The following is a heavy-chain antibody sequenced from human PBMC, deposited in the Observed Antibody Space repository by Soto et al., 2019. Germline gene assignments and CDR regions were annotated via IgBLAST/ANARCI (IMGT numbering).Heavy chain of an antibody. CDR1: GDTFTDYY. Sequence: QVQLMQSGAEVKKPGASVKVSCKASGDTFTDYYIHWVRQAPGQGLEWMGTVNPSGGHTTYAQHCLGRVTMARDTSTSTLHMELTSLKSDDTAIYYCERGGHVVVVTAALDYWGQGTLVTVSS. CDR2: VNPSGGHT. CDR3: ERGGHVVVVTAALDY. J-gene: IGHJ4*02. D-gene: IGHD2-21*02. V-gene: IGHV1-46*01.